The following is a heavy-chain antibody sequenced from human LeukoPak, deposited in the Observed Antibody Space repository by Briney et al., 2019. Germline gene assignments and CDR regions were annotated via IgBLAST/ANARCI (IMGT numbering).Heavy chain of an antibody. V-gene: IGHV4-59*01. D-gene: IGHD6-13*01. J-gene: IGHJ6*03. CDR3: ATFYSFSAYYYYYMDV. Sequence: SETLSLTCTVSSGSISTYYWSWIRQPPGKGLEWIGYMHYSGSTNYNPSLNSRITMSVDTSKDQFSLKLSSVTAADTAVYYCATFYSFSAYYYYYMDVWGKGTTVTVSS. CDR2: MHYSGST. CDR1: SGSISTYY.